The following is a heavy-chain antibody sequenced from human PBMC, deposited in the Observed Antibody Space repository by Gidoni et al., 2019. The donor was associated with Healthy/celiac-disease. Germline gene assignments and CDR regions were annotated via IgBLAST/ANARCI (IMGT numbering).Heavy chain of an antibody. CDR1: GGTFSSYA. CDR2: IIPIFGTA. Sequence: QVQLVQSGAEVKKPGSSVKVSCKASGGTFSSYAISWVRQAPGQGLEWMGGIIPIFGTANYAQKFQGRVTITADKSTSTAYMELSSLRSEDTAVYYCARDRGARGYDSGYFDLWGRGTLVTVSS. CDR3: ARDRGARGYDSGYFDL. J-gene: IGHJ2*01. V-gene: IGHV1-69*06. D-gene: IGHD5-12*01.